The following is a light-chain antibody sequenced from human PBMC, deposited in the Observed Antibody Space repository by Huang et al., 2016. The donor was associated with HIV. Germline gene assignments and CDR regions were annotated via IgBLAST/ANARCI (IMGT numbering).Light chain of an antibody. Sequence: DIVMTQSPASLAVSLGERATINCKYSQSIFYSSNNRDYLAWYQQKPGQSPTLLIYWASTRGSGVPDRFSGSGSGTDFSLSISSLQAEDVAVYYCQQYYDIPYTFGQGTKLDIK. CDR3: QQYYDIPYT. CDR2: WAS. V-gene: IGKV4-1*01. CDR1: QSIFYSSNNRDY. J-gene: IGKJ2*01.